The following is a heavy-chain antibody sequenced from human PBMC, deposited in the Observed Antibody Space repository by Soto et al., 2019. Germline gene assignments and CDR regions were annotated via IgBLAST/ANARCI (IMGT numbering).Heavy chain of an antibody. J-gene: IGHJ4*02. CDR1: GVTFSRQD. CDR3: ATNEGRDGYSFDY. V-gene: IGHV1-69*13. CDR2: IIPIFGTP. D-gene: IGHD5-12*01. Sequence: SVKVSGKASGVTFSRQDMRWVLQAPGQGLEWMGGIIPIFGTPQYAEKFQDRVTITADESTSTAYMELSSLTSEDTAVYYCATNEGRDGYSFDYWGQGTLVTVSS.